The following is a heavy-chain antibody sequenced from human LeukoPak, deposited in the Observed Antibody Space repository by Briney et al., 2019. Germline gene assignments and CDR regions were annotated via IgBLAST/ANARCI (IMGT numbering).Heavy chain of an antibody. J-gene: IGHJ4*02. CDR2: IYTSGSI. D-gene: IGHD3-22*01. V-gene: IGHV4-61*02. CDR1: GGSISSGSYY. Sequence: SQTLSLTCTVSGGSISSGSYYWSWIRQPAGKGLEWIGRIYTSGSINYNPSLKSRVTISVDTSKNQFSLKLSSVTAADTAVYYCARSLSPDSSGYSRAFDYWGQGTLVTVSS. CDR3: ARSLSPDSSGYSRAFDY.